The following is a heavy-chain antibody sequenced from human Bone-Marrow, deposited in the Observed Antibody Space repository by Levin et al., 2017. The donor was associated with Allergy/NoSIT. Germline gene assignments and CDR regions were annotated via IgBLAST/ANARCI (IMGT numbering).Heavy chain of an antibody. CDR2: ISFDGKQK. V-gene: IGHV3-30*03. D-gene: IGHD5-24*01. Sequence: GGSLRLSCAASGFIFRTYGMHWVRQAPGKGLEWVAVISFDGKQKYYGESVKGRFTISRDNSNDTVYLQMDSLRVEDTAIYYCARARLGFRDGLDIWGQGTVVIVSS. J-gene: IGHJ3*02. CDR1: GFIFRTYG. CDR3: ARARLGFRDGLDI.